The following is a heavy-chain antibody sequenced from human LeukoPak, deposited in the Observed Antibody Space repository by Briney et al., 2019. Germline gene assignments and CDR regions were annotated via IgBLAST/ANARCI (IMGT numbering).Heavy chain of an antibody. J-gene: IGHJ6*03. CDR3: ARGVSSGTYYKSHYYYYMDV. CDR1: GGTFSSYA. V-gene: IGHV1-69*13. D-gene: IGHD3-10*01. Sequence: GASVKVSCKASGGTFSSYAISWVRQAPGQGLEWMGGIIPIFGSANHAQKFQGRVTITADESTSTAYMELSGLRSEDTAVYFCARGVSSGTYYKSHYYYYMDVWGKGTSVTISS. CDR2: IIPIFGSA.